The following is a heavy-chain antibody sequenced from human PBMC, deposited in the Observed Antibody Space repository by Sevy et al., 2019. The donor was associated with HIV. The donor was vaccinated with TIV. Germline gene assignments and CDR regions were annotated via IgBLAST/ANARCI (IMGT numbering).Heavy chain of an antibody. CDR1: GFTFSNAW. J-gene: IGHJ4*02. D-gene: IGHD1-26*01. Sequence: GGSVRLSCAASGFTFSNAWMSWVRQAPGKGLEWVGRIKSKTDGGTTDYAAPVKGRFTISRDDSKNTLYLQMNSLKTEDTAVYYCTTDSFTGIVASGEGWGQGTLVTVSS. CDR2: IKSKTDGGTT. V-gene: IGHV3-15*01. CDR3: TTDSFTGIVASGEG.